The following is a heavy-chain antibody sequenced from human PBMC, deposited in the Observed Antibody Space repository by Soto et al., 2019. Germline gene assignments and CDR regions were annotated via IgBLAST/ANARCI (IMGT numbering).Heavy chain of an antibody. CDR1: GYTFTSYA. CDR2: INAGNGNT. V-gene: IGHV1-3*01. CDR3: ATNRPYCTNGVCSIDY. D-gene: IGHD2-8*01. Sequence: ASVKVSCKASGYTFTSYAMHWVRQAPGQRLEWMGWINAGNGNTKYSQKFQGRVTITRDTSASTAYMELSSLRSEDTAVYYCATNRPYCTNGVCSIDYWGQGTLVTVSS. J-gene: IGHJ4*02.